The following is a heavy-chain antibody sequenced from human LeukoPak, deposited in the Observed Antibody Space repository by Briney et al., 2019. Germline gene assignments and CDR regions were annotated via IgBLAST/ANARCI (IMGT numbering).Heavy chain of an antibody. D-gene: IGHD6-19*01. CDR1: GDSVSSNSAA. CDR2: TYYRSKWYN. J-gene: IGHJ3*02. V-gene: IGHV6-1*01. Sequence: SQTLSLTCAISGDSVSSNSAAWNWIRQSPSRGLEWLGRTYYRSKWYNDYAVSLKSRITINPDTSKNQFSLQLNSVTPEDTAVYYCASKGYSSGWSRDAFDIWGQGTMVTVSS. CDR3: ASKGYSSGWSRDAFDI.